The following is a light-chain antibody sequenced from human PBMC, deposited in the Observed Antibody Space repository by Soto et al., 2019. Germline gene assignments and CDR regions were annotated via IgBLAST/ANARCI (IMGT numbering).Light chain of an antibody. CDR3: SSCTSSSTI. Sequence: QSVLTQPASVSGSPGQSITISCTGTSSDIGSYNYVSWYQHHPGRAPQLMIYDVSYRPSGVSNRFSGSKSGNTASLTISGLQAEDEADYYCSSCTSSSTIFGGGTQLTVL. V-gene: IGLV2-14*03. J-gene: IGLJ2*01. CDR1: SSDIGSYNY. CDR2: DVS.